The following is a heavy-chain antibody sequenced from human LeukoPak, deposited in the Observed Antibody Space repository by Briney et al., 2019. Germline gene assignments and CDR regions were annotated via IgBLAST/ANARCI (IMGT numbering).Heavy chain of an antibody. J-gene: IGHJ4*02. CDR3: ARGMGATTQSLFDQ. CDR2: ISYDGSNK. D-gene: IGHD1-26*01. Sequence: GRSLRLSCAASGFTFSSYGMHWVRQAPGKGLEWVAVISYDGSNKYYADSVKGRFTISRENAKNSLYLQMNSLRAGDTAVYYCARGMGATTQSLFDQWGQGTLVTVSS. CDR1: GFTFSSYG. V-gene: IGHV3-30*03.